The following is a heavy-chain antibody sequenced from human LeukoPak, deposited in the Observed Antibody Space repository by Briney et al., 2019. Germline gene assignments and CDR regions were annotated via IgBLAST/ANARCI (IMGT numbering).Heavy chain of an antibody. CDR1: GFTFSNAW. CDR2: IKSKTDGGTT. D-gene: IGHD2-15*01. CDR3: TTAVVVAVDAFDI. J-gene: IGHJ3*02. V-gene: IGHV3-15*01. Sequence: GGSLRLSCAASGFTFSNAWMSWVRQAPGKGLEWVGRIKSKTDGGTTDYAAPVKGRFTISRDDSKNTLYLQMNSLKTEDTAVYYCTTAVVVAVDAFDIWGQGTMVTVSS.